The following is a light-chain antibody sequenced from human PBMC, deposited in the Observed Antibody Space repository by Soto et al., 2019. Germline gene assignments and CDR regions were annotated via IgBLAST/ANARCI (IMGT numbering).Light chain of an antibody. CDR1: QNINIY. V-gene: IGKV3-11*01. CDR3: QQRYSWALT. CDR2: DSS. J-gene: IGKJ4*01. Sequence: EIVLTQSPATLSLSPGGRATLSCRVSQNINIYLAWYQQKLGQAPRLLIYDSSIRATGIPARFSGSGSGTDFTLIISSLEPEDFGVYYCQQRYSWALTFGGGTKVEIK.